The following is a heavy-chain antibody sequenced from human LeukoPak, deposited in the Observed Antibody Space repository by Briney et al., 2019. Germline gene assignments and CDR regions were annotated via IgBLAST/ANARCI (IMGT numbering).Heavy chain of an antibody. J-gene: IGHJ5*01. D-gene: IGHD2/OR15-2a*01. CDR2: ISGSGGTT. Sequence: GGSLRLSCTASGFTFINYAVSWVRRVPGKGLEWVSAISGSGGTTYYADSVKGRFTISRDNSKNTLYLQMNSLRAEDTAIYYCAKNPSLGTYFRFDSWGQGTLVTVSS. CDR3: AKNPSLGTYFRFDS. CDR1: GFTFINYA. V-gene: IGHV3-23*01.